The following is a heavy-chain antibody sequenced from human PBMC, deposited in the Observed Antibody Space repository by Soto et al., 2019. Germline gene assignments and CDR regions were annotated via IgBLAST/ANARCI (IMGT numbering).Heavy chain of an antibody. CDR2: IYPGDSDT. J-gene: IGHJ3*02. Sequence: ADSLKISRHAYGYSFTSYCNGWGRQMPWKCLEWMGIIYPGDSDTRYSPSFQGQVTISADKSISTAYLQWSSLKASDTAMYSCARPSQRAYSYGLFAFDIWGQGTIVTVSS. CDR3: ARPSQRAYSYGLFAFDI. V-gene: IGHV5-51*01. CDR1: GYSFTSYC. D-gene: IGHD5-18*01.